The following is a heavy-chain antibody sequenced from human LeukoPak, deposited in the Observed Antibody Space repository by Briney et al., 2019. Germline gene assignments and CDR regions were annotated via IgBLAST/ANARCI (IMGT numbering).Heavy chain of an antibody. CDR1: GFTFSSHS. D-gene: IGHD2-8*01. CDR2: ISSGSSFI. V-gene: IGHV3-21*06. CDR3: ASRACTDGVCSFDY. Sequence: NPGGSLRLSCAAPGFTFSSHSMNWVRQAPGKGLEWVSSISSGSSFIYYADSVKGRFTISRDNAKSSLYLQMNSLRAEDTAVYYCASRACTDGVCSFDYWGQGTLVTVSS. J-gene: IGHJ4*03.